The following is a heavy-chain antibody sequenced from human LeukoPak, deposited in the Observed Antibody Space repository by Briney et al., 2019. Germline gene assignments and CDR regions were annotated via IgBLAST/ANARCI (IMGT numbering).Heavy chain of an antibody. Sequence: ASVKVSCKASGYTFTGYYMHWVRQAPGQGLEWMGWINPNSGGTNYAQKFQGRVTMTRDTSISTAYMELSRLRSDDTAVYYCARHLPYSSGWDPEDYWVQGTLVTVSS. CDR2: INPNSGGT. CDR1: GYTFTGYY. D-gene: IGHD6-19*01. J-gene: IGHJ4*02. CDR3: ARHLPYSSGWDPEDY. V-gene: IGHV1-2*02.